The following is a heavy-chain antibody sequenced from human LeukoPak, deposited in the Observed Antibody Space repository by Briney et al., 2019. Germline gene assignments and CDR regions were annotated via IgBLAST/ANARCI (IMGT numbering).Heavy chain of an antibody. Sequence: ASVKVSCKASGYTFTCYYMHWVRQAPGQGLEWMGRINPNSGGTNYAQKFQGRVTMTRDTSISTAYMELSRLRSDDTAVYYCARVSAVAGTGRYFDYWGQGTLVTVSS. V-gene: IGHV1-2*06. CDR2: INPNSGGT. CDR3: ARVSAVAGTGRYFDY. J-gene: IGHJ4*02. D-gene: IGHD6-19*01. CDR1: GYTFTCYY.